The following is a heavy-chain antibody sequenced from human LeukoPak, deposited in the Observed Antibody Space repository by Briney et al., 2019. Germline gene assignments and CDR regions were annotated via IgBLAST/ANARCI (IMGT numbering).Heavy chain of an antibody. CDR2: ISGRGDRT. D-gene: IGHD2-15*01. CDR3: AKDPGGFVVTPIRYFQH. CDR1: GFTFSSYA. J-gene: IGHJ1*01. V-gene: IGHV3-23*01. Sequence: PGGSLRPSCAASGFTFSSYAMNWVRQAPGKGPEWVSAISGRGDRTYYADPVKGRFTISRDNSKNTLYLQMNSLRAEDTAEYYCAKDPGGFVVTPIRYFQHWGQGTLVTVSS.